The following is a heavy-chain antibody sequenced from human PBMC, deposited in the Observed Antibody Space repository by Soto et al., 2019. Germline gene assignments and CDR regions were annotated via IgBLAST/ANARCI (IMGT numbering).Heavy chain of an antibody. V-gene: IGHV3-7*01. Sequence: GGSLRLSCAASGFTFSSYWMSWVRQAPGKGLEWVANIKQDGSEKYYVDSVKGRFTISRDNAKNSLYLQMNSLRAEDTAVYYCARDLYSSGVFDAFDIWGQGTMVTVS. CDR2: IKQDGSEK. CDR3: ARDLYSSGVFDAFDI. CDR1: GFTFSSYW. J-gene: IGHJ3*02. D-gene: IGHD6-19*01.